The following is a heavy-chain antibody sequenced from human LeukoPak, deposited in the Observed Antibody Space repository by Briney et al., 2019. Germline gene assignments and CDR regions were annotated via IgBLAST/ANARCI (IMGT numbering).Heavy chain of an antibody. CDR1: GGSFSGYY. Sequence: SETLSLTCAVYGGSFSGYYWSWIRQPPGKGLEWIGEINHSGSTNYNPSLKSRVTISVDTSKNQFSLKLSSVTAADTAVYYCARSSVWSGYHFDYWGQGTLVTVSS. D-gene: IGHD3-3*01. J-gene: IGHJ4*02. CDR2: INHSGST. V-gene: IGHV4-34*01. CDR3: ARSSVWSGYHFDY.